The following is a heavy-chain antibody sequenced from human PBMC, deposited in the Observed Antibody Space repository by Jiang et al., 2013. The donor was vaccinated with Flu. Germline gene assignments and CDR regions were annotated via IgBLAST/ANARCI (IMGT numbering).Heavy chain of an antibody. D-gene: IGHD3-10*01. CDR1: GFTFTNYA. V-gene: IGHV3-30*01. CDR3: ARGNGSGSYIADY. J-gene: IGHJ4*02. Sequence: VQLVESGGGMVQPGRPLRLSCAVSGFTFTNYAMHWVRQAPGKGLEWVTLISYDGSNIQYADSVKGRFTISRDNPKNTLFLQMNSLRPEDTAVYYCARGNGSGSYIADYWGQGTLVTVSS. CDR2: ISYDGSNI.